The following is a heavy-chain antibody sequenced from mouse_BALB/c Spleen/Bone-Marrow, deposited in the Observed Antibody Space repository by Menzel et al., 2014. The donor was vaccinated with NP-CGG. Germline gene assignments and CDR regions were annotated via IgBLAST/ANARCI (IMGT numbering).Heavy chain of an antibody. CDR2: INPGSGGI. CDR1: GYAFTNYW. J-gene: IGHJ4*01. V-gene: IGHV1-54*01. Sequence: VQGVESGAELVRPGTSVKVSCKASGYAFTNYWIEWIKQRPGQGLEWIGVINPGSGGINYNEKFKGKATLTADKSSSTAYMQLSSLTSDDSAVYFCARELVRGMDYRGQGTSVTVSS. CDR3: ARELVRGMDY. D-gene: IGHD1-1*01.